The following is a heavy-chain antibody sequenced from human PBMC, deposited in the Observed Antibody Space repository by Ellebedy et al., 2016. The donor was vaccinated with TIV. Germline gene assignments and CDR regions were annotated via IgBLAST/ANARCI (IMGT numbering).Heavy chain of an antibody. D-gene: IGHD6-13*01. CDR1: GYRFGSYW. J-gene: IGHJ4*02. Sequence: GEPLKISCKGSGYRFGSYWIAWVRQMPGKGLEWMATIYPGDSDSRHSPALEGRVTISADKSINTAHLQWSSLEASDTAIYYCARVAGPGRRDFDYWGQGTLVTVSS. CDR3: ARVAGPGRRDFDY. CDR2: IYPGDSDS. V-gene: IGHV5-51*01.